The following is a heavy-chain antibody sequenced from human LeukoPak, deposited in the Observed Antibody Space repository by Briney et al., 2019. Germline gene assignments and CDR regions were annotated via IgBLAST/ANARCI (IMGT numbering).Heavy chain of an antibody. J-gene: IGHJ3*02. V-gene: IGHV1-2*02. Sequence: ASVRVPCKASGHTFTGYYMHWVRQAPGQGLEWMGWINANSGGTNYAQKFQGRVTMTRDTSISTAYMELSRLRSDDTAVYYCASKWVTYYYNSSYYHYPTDVFDIWGQGTMVTVSS. CDR1: GHTFTGYY. D-gene: IGHD3-22*01. CDR2: INANSGGT. CDR3: ASKWVTYYYNSSYYHYPTDVFDI.